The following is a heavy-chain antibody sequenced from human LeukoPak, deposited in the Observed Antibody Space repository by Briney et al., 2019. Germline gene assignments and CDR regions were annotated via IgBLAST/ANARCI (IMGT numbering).Heavy chain of an antibody. D-gene: IGHD1-1*01. CDR2: INHSGST. CDR1: GGSFSGYY. J-gene: IGHJ4*02. Sequence: SETLSLTCAVYGGSFSGYYWSWIRQPPGKGLEWIGEINHSGSTNYNPSLKSRVTISVDTSKNQFSLKLSSVTAADTAVYYCARANWNDFDYWGQGTLVTVSS. CDR3: ARANWNDFDY. V-gene: IGHV4-34*01.